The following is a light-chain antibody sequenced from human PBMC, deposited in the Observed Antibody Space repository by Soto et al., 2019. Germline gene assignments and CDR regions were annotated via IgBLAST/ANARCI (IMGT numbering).Light chain of an antibody. CDR3: QQYNNWLQT. CDR2: GVS. Sequence: DIVMTQSPATLSVSPGEGATLSCRASQSVGSNLAWYQQKPAQAPRLLIYGVSTRATGTPARFSGSGSGTGFTLTISSVQSEDFAVYYCQQYNNWLQTFGQGTKVEIK. CDR1: QSVGSN. V-gene: IGKV3-15*01. J-gene: IGKJ1*01.